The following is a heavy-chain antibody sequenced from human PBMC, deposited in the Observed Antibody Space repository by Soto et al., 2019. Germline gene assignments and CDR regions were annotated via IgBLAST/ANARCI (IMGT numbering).Heavy chain of an antibody. CDR1: GGSISSGGYS. J-gene: IGHJ5*02. CDR3: ARPKTIGAAAGKGWFDP. Sequence: SETLSLTCAVSGGSISSGGYSWSWIRQPPGKGLEWIGYIYHSGSTYYNPSLKSRVTISVDPSKNQFSLKLTSVTAADTAMYYCARPKTIGAAAGKGWFDPWGQGTLVTVSS. D-gene: IGHD6-13*01. V-gene: IGHV4-30-2*03. CDR2: IYHSGST.